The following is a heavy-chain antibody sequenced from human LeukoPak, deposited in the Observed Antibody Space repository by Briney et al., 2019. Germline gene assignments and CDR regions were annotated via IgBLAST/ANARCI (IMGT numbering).Heavy chain of an antibody. D-gene: IGHD2-8*01. Sequence: SETLSLTCTVSGGSISSYYWSWIRQPPGKGLEGIGYIYYSGSTNHNPSLKSRVTISVDPSTSQFSLKLSSVTAADTAVYYCARNTKTSTNVDYWGQGTLVTVSS. CDR2: IYYSGST. CDR3: ARNTKTSTNVDY. CDR1: GGSISSYY. J-gene: IGHJ4*02. V-gene: IGHV4-59*08.